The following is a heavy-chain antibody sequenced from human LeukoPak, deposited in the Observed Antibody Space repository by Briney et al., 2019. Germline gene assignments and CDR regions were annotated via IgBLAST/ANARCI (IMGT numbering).Heavy chain of an antibody. CDR1: GFTFSHYE. CDR2: IRSSGSPI. Sequence: GGSLRLSCAASGFTFSHYEMHWVRQAPGKGLEWVSYIRSSGSPIYYADSVKRRFTISRDNAKNSLYLQMNSLRVEDTAVYYCARDPPHSDNWGYYFDYWGQGNLVSVSS. CDR3: ARDPPHSDNWGYYFDY. D-gene: IGHD1-1*01. V-gene: IGHV3-48*03. J-gene: IGHJ4*02.